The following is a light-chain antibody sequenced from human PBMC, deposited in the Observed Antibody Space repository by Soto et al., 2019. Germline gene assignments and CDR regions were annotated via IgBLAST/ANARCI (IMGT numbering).Light chain of an antibody. V-gene: IGKV3-11*01. CDR2: DIS. CDR1: QSVGRD. Sequence: EIELIQSPATLSLSPGERATLSCRASQSVGRDLAWYQQKPGQAPRLLIYDISNRATAIPGRFSGSGFGTDFTLTISSLEPEDFAVYYCHQRLDWPLTFGGGTKVEI. J-gene: IGKJ4*01. CDR3: HQRLDWPLT.